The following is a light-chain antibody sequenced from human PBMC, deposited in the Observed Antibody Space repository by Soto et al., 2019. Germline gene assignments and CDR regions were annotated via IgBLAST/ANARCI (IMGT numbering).Light chain of an antibody. V-gene: IGLV2-14*03. J-gene: IGLJ1*01. CDR3: GSWDSSLSAYV. Sequence: QSALTQPASVSGSPGQSITISCTGTNSDVGGYNYVSWYQQHPGKAPKLLIYDVSSRPSGLSNRFSGSKSGNTASLIISGLQAEDEADYYCGSWDSSLSAYVFGTGTKVTVL. CDR1: NSDVGGYNY. CDR2: DVS.